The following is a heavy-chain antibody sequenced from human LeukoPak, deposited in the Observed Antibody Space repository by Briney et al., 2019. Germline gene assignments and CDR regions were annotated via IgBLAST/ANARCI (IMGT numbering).Heavy chain of an antibody. CDR2: MNPNSGNT. Sequence: GASVKVSCKASGYTFTSYDINWVRQATGQGLEWMGWMNPNSGNTGYAQKFQGRVTITRNTSISTAYMELSSLRSEDTAVYYCARGVSIDDCETFDIWGQGTMVTVSS. CDR3: ARGVSIDDCETFDI. J-gene: IGHJ3*02. CDR1: GYTFTSYD. V-gene: IGHV1-8*03. D-gene: IGHD2-21*01.